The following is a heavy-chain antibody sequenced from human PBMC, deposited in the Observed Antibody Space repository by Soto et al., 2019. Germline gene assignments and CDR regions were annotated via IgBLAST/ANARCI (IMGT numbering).Heavy chain of an antibody. CDR1: GDSVSSNSAA. CDR2: TYYRSKWYN. Sequence: SQTLSLTCAISGDSVSSNSAAWNWIRQSPSRGLEWLGRTYYRSKWYNDYAVSVKSRITINPDTSKNQFSLQLNSVTPEDTAVYYCARVRAYYDFWSGYYDYYYYMDVWGKGTTVTDSS. D-gene: IGHD3-3*01. CDR3: ARVRAYYDFWSGYYDYYYYMDV. J-gene: IGHJ6*03. V-gene: IGHV6-1*01.